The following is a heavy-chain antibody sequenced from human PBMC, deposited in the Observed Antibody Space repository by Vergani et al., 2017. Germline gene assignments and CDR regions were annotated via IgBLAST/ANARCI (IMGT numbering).Heavy chain of an antibody. D-gene: IGHD2-21*01. J-gene: IGHJ5*02. V-gene: IGHV1-69*02. CDR1: GGTFSSYT. CDR2: IIPILGIA. Sequence: QVQLVQSGAEVKKPGSSVKVSCKASGGTFSSYTISWVRQAPGQGLEWMGRIIPILGIANYAQKFQGRVTITADKSTSTAYMELSSLRTEDTAVYYCARYCGGDCPIAPWNWFDPWGQGTLVTVSS. CDR3: ARYCGGDCPIAPWNWFDP.